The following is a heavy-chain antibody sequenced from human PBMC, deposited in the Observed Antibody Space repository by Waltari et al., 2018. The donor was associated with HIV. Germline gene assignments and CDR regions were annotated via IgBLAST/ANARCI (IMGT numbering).Heavy chain of an antibody. Sequence: EVQLLESGGGLVQPGESLRLSCAGSEFTFSTYAMNCVRQAPGMGLEWVASISGSGGSTYYADSVKGRFTISRDNFKDSLSLNKNNLRAEDTAVYYCARGFDTNDGSPEYWGQGTLVTVSS. D-gene: IGHD2-8*01. V-gene: IGHV3-23*01. CDR3: ARGFDTNDGSPEY. CDR1: EFTFSTYA. CDR2: ISGSGGST. J-gene: IGHJ4*02.